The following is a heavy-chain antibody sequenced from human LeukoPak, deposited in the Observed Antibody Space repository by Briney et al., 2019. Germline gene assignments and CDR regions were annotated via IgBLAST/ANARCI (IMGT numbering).Heavy chain of an antibody. J-gene: IGHJ4*02. V-gene: IGHV1-2*02. D-gene: IGHD6-6*01. CDR2: INPNSGGT. CDR3: AFFEYSSSSSHY. CDR1: GYIFTGYY. Sequence: ASVKVSCKASGYIFTGYYMHWVRQAPGQGLEWMGWINPNSGGTNYAQKFQGRVTMTRDTSISTAYMELNRLRSDDTAVYYCAFFEYSSSSSHYWGQGTLVTVSS.